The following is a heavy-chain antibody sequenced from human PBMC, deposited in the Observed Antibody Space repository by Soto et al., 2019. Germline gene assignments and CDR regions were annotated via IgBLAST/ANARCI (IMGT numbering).Heavy chain of an antibody. D-gene: IGHD6-13*01. CDR1: GGSISSSSYY. CDR3: ASLSRGSSCWLRVCDTSDWFDP. Sequence: QLQLQESGPGLVKPSETLSLTCTVSGGSISSSSYYWGWIRQPPGKGLEWIGSIYYSGSTYYNPSLKSRVPISVDTSKNQFSLELRAVPAADTAWYYWASLSRGSSCWLRVCDTSDWFDPWGQGTLVTVSS. CDR2: IYYSGST. V-gene: IGHV4-39*01. J-gene: IGHJ5*02.